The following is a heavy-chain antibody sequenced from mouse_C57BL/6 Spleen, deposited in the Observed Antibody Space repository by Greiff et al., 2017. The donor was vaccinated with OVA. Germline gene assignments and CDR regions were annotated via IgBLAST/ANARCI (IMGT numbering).Heavy chain of an antibody. CDR2: ISYDGSN. CDR3: ARDRGYYDYDRSFAY. Sequence: DVQLQESGPVLVKPSQSLSLTCSVTGYSITSGYYWNWIRQFPGNKLEWMGYISYDGSNNYNPSLKNRISITRDTSKNQFFLKLNSVTTEDTATYYCARDRGYYDYDRSFAYWGQGTLVTVSA. D-gene: IGHD2-4*01. CDR1: GYSITSGYY. J-gene: IGHJ3*01. V-gene: IGHV3-6*01.